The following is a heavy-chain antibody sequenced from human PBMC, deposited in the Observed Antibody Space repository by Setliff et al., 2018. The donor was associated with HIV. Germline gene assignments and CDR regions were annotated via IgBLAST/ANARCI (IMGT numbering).Heavy chain of an antibody. J-gene: IGHJ3*02. Sequence: ATLSLTCTVSGGSISTSYWNWIRQPPGKGLEWIAYIYISGTTNYNPSLKRRVTISLDTSRNQFSLKLGSVTAADTAMYYCAREHCSGGSCNGFDIWGQGTMVTVSS. D-gene: IGHD2-15*01. CDR1: GGSISTSY. CDR3: AREHCSGGSCNGFDI. V-gene: IGHV4-4*09. CDR2: IYISGTT.